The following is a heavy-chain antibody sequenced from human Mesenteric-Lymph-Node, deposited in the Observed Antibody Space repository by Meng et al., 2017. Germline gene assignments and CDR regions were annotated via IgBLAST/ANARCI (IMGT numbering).Heavy chain of an antibody. D-gene: IGHD3-10*01. V-gene: IGHV2-70*20. Sequence: SGPTLVKPTQTLMLTCTISGFSLSTSGMCVSWVRQPPGKALEWLALIDWDDDKYYSTSLKTRLTISKDTSKNQVVLTMTNMDPVDTATYYCARIMNYYGSGSYHYDAFDIWGQGTMVTVSS. CDR3: ARIMNYYGSGSYHYDAFDI. J-gene: IGHJ3*02. CDR2: IDWDDDK. CDR1: GFSLSTSGMC.